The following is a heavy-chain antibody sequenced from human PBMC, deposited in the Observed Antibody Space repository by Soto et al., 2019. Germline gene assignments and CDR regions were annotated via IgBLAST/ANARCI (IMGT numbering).Heavy chain of an antibody. J-gene: IGHJ5*02. CDR3: ARTSLQYNWSDP. CDR2: INHSGST. Sequence: PSETLSLTCAVYGGSFSGYYWSWIRQPPGRGLEWIGEINHSGSTNYNPSLKSRVTISVDTSKNQFPLKLSSVTAADTAVYYCARTSLQYNWSDPWGQGTLVTVSS. CDR1: GGSFSGYY. V-gene: IGHV4-34*01.